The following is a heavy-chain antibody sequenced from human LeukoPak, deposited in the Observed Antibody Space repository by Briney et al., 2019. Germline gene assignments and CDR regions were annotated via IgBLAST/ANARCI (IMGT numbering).Heavy chain of an antibody. Sequence: PSETLSLTCAVYGGSFSGYYWSWIRQPPGKGLEWIGEINHSGSTNYNPSLKSRVTISVDTSKSQFSLKLSSVTAADTAVYYCARAGVDYYDSSGYYAYWGQGTLVTVSS. J-gene: IGHJ4*02. CDR1: GGSFSGYY. V-gene: IGHV4-34*01. CDR2: INHSGST. CDR3: ARAGVDYYDSSGYYAY. D-gene: IGHD3-22*01.